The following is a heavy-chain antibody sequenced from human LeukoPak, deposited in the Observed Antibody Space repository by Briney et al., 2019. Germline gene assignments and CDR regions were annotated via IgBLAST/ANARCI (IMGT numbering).Heavy chain of an antibody. CDR1: GGSFSGYY. V-gene: IGHV4-34*01. CDR2: INHSGST. J-gene: IGHJ3*02. CDR3: AKSNGYRLIDI. Sequence: PSETLSLTCAVYGGSFSGYYWSWIRQPPGKGPEWIGEINHSGSTNYNPSLKSRVTISVDTSKNQFSLKLNSVTAADTAVYYCAKSNGYRLIDIWGQGTMVTVSS. D-gene: IGHD3-16*02.